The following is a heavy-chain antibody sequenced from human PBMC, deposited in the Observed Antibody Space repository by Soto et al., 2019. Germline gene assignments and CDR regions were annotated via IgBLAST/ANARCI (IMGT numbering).Heavy chain of an antibody. V-gene: IGHV2-5*02. J-gene: IGHJ6*02. CDR3: AHSSTDLNHAMDV. D-gene: IGHD3-3*01. CDR2: IYWDADK. Sequence: QITVKESGPTLVKPTQTLTLTCAFSGLSLTTNGLSVGWVRQPPGKALEWLALIYWDADKRYSPSLKSRLTITRDTSKTQVVLTMTNMDTVDTATYYCAHSSTDLNHAMDVWGQGTTVSVSS. CDR1: GLSLTTNGLS.